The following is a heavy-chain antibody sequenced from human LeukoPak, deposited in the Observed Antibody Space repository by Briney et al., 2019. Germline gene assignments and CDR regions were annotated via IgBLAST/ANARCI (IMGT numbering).Heavy chain of an antibody. D-gene: IGHD3-10*01. CDR3: ATSGSGSYYSYFDY. CDR2: ISGSGGST. Sequence: ASVKVSCKASGYTFSSYAMSWVRQAPGKGLEWVSAISGSGGSTYYADSVKGRFTISRDNSKNTLYLQMNSLRAEDTAVYYCATSGSGSYYSYFDYWGQGTLVTVSS. J-gene: IGHJ4*02. V-gene: IGHV3-23*01. CDR1: GYTFSSYA.